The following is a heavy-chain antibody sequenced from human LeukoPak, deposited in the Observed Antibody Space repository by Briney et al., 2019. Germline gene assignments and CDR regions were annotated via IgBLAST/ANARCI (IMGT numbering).Heavy chain of an antibody. CDR1: GFTFSSYA. Sequence: PGRSLRLSCAASGFTFSSYAMSWVRQAPGKGLEWVSAISGSGGSTYYADSVKGRFTISRDNSKNTLYLQMNSLRAEDTAVYYCAKVSYYDSSGYSHVDGMDVWGQGTTVTVSS. CDR3: AKVSYYDSSGYSHVDGMDV. CDR2: ISGSGGST. J-gene: IGHJ6*02. D-gene: IGHD3-22*01. V-gene: IGHV3-23*01.